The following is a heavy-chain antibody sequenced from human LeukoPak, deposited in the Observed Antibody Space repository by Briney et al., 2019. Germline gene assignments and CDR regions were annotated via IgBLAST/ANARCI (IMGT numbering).Heavy chain of an antibody. J-gene: IGHJ4*02. V-gene: IGHV1-69*01. CDR2: IIPIFGTA. Sequence: SVKVSCKASGGTFSSYTISWVRQAPGQGLEWMGGIIPIFGTANYAQKFQGRVTITADESTSTAYMKPSSLRSEDTAVYYCAREDCSGGSCYYFDYWGQGTLVTVSS. D-gene: IGHD2-15*01. CDR3: AREDCSGGSCYYFDY. CDR1: GGTFSSYT.